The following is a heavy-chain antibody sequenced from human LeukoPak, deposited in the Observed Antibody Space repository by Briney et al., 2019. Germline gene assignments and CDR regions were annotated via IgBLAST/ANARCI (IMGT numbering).Heavy chain of an antibody. J-gene: IGHJ4*02. D-gene: IGHD3-3*01. CDR1: GGSISSYY. CDR3: ARDRPVDYDFWSGYYDY. Sequence: SETLSLTCTVSGGSISSYYWSWIRQPPGKGLEWIGYIYYSGSTNYNPSLKSRVTISVDTSKNQFSLKLSSVTAADTAVYYCARDRPVDYDFWSGYYDYWGQGTLVTASS. CDR2: IYYSGST. V-gene: IGHV4-59*12.